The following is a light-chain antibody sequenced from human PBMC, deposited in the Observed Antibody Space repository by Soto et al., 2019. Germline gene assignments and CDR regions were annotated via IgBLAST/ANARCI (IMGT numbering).Light chain of an antibody. V-gene: IGLV2-8*01. J-gene: IGLJ1*01. Sequence: QSALTQPPSASGSLGQSVTISCTGTSSDVGGNNYVSWYQQHPGKAPKLMIYEVTKRPSGVPDRFSGSKSGNTASLTVSGLQAEDEADYYCSSYAGTNRVFGTGTKLSVL. CDR1: SSDVGGNNY. CDR2: EVT. CDR3: SSYAGTNRV.